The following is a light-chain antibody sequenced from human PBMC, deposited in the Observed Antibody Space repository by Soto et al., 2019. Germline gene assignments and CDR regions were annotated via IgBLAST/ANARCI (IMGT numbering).Light chain of an antibody. Sequence: EILMTQSPATLSVSPGERATLSCRASQSVSSYLAWYQQKPGQAPRLLIYGASNRAIGIPDRFSGSGSGTDFTLSISRLEPEDFAVYFCQQYARSPLAFGGGTKVDNK. CDR1: QSVSSY. CDR3: QQYARSPLA. J-gene: IGKJ4*01. CDR2: GAS. V-gene: IGKV3-20*01.